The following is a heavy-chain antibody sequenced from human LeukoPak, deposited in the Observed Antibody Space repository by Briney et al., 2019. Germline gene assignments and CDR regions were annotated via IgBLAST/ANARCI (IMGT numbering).Heavy chain of an antibody. CDR3: ARDESYSSDY. J-gene: IGHJ4*02. Sequence: PGGSLRLSCAASGFTFSNYWMSWVRQAPGKGLEWVANIKHDGSEKYYVDSVKGRFTISRDNAKNSLYLQMNRLRAEDAAVYYCARDESYSSDYWGQGTLVTVS. CDR1: GFTFSNYW. D-gene: IGHD6-13*01. CDR2: IKHDGSEK. V-gene: IGHV3-7*05.